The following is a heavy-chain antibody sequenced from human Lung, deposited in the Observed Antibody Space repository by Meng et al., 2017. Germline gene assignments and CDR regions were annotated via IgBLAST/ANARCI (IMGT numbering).Heavy chain of an antibody. D-gene: IGHD6-13*01. CDR2: INPKSGDT. Sequence: QGQLVQSVAEGKKPGASVKVSCKASGYTFPDYWLHWVRRAPGQGLEWMGRINPKSGDTHYAQRFQGRVTMTGDTSISTAYMELSGLRSDDTAMYYCARDEDISAAGKLFGDYWGQGTLVTVSS. CDR3: ARDEDISAAGKLFGDY. V-gene: IGHV1-2*06. CDR1: GYTFPDYW. J-gene: IGHJ4*02.